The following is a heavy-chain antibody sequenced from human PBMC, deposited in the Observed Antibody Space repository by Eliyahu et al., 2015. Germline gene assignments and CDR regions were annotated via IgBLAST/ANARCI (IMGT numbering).Heavy chain of an antibody. J-gene: IGHJ6*02. CDR2: INPSGGST. CDR1: GYPFISYY. D-gene: IGHD2-2*01. CDR3: GSSVAKGDYYYYGMDV. V-gene: IGHV1-46*01. Sequence: QVQLVQSGAGVKKPGASVRLSCKASGYPFISYYMHWVRQAPGQGLEWMGIINPSGGSTSYAQKLQGRVTMTRDTSTSTVYMELRSLRSEDTAVYYCGSSVAKGDYYYYGMDVWGQGTTV.